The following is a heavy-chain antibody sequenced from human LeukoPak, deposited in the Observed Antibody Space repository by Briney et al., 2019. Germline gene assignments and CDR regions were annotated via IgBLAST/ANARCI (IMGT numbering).Heavy chain of an antibody. Sequence: GGSLRLSCAASGFTFSSYWMHWVRQAPGKGLVWVSRINSDGSSTSYADSVKGRFTISRDNAKNTLYLQMNSLRAEDTAVYYCARGRYYYDSSGYYYGDAFDIWGQGTMVTVSS. V-gene: IGHV3-74*01. CDR3: ARGRYYYDSSGYYYGDAFDI. CDR1: GFTFSSYW. CDR2: INSDGSST. D-gene: IGHD3-22*01. J-gene: IGHJ3*02.